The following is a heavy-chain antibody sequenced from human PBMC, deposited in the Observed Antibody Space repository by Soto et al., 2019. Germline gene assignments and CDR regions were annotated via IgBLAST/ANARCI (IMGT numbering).Heavy chain of an antibody. CDR1: GGSISSYY. J-gene: IGHJ4*02. Sequence: QVQLQESGPGLVKPSETLSLTCTVSGGSISSYYWSWIRQPPGKGLEWIGYIYYSGSTNYNPSLKSRVTISVDTSKNQFSLKLSSVTAADTAVYYCARVVAAAGTIDYWGQGTLVTVSS. V-gene: IGHV4-59*01. CDR2: IYYSGST. D-gene: IGHD6-13*01. CDR3: ARVVAAAGTIDY.